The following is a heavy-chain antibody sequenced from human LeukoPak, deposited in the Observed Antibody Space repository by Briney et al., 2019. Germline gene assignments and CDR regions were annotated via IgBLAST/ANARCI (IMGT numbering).Heavy chain of an antibody. CDR3: ASGYSYGLTYFDY. CDR2: ISSSSSTI. V-gene: IGHV3-48*04. D-gene: IGHD5-18*01. Sequence: PGGSLRLSCAASGFTFSSYSMNWVRQAPGKGLEWVSYISSSSSTIYYADSVKGRFTISRDNAKNSLYLQMNSLRAEDTAVYYCASGYSYGLTYFDYWGQGTLVTVSS. CDR1: GFTFSSYS. J-gene: IGHJ4*02.